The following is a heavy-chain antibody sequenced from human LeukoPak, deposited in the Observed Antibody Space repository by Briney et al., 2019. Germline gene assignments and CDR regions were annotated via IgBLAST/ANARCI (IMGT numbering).Heavy chain of an antibody. V-gene: IGHV4-61*01. CDR2: IYYSGST. D-gene: IGHD6-19*01. CDR3: AGCSGWCDY. CDR1: GGSISSSSYY. J-gene: IGHJ4*02. Sequence: PSETLSLTCTVSGGSISSSSYYWSWIRQPPGRGLEWIGYIYYSGSTNYNPSLKSRVTISVDTSKNQFSLKLSSVTAADTAVYYCAGCSGWCDYWGQGTLVTVSS.